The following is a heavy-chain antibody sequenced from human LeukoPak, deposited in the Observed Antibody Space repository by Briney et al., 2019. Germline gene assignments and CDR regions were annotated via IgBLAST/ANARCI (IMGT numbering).Heavy chain of an antibody. Sequence: GGSLRLSCAASGFTVSSNYMSWVRQAPGKGLEWVSVLYSGGSTYYAGSVKGRFTMSRDNPKNTLYLQMNSLRAEDTAVYYCASGLGYSSGYWPSFDYWGQGTLVTVSS. CDR1: GFTVSSNY. J-gene: IGHJ4*02. V-gene: IGHV3-53*01. D-gene: IGHD3-22*01. CDR3: ASGLGYSSGYWPSFDY. CDR2: LYSGGST.